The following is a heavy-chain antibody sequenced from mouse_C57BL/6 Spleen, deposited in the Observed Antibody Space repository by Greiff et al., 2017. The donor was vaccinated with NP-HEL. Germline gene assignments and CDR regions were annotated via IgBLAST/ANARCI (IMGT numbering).Heavy chain of an antibody. V-gene: IGHV1-53*01. J-gene: IGHJ3*01. CDR2: INPSNGGT. CDR1: GYTFTSYW. D-gene: IGHD1-1*01. Sequence: VQLQQPGTELVKPGASVKLSCKASGYTFTSYWMHWVKQRPGQGLEWIGNINPSNGGTNYNEKFKSKATLTVDKSSSTAYMQLSSLTSEDSAVYYCARGLYYGSPWFAYWGQGTLVTVSA. CDR3: ARGLYYGSPWFAY.